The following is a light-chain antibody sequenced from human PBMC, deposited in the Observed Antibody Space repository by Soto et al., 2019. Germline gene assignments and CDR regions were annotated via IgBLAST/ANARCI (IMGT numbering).Light chain of an antibody. Sequence: QSALTQPASVSGSPGQSITISCTGTTSDVGASIYVSWYQQHPGKALKLMIYEVSNRPSGVSNRYSGSKSGNTSSLTIFWFHAEDEAYYYCISYTSTHTLFVFGSGIKVTVL. CDR2: EVS. CDR3: ISYTSTHTLFV. V-gene: IGLV2-14*01. CDR1: TSDVGASIY. J-gene: IGLJ1*01.